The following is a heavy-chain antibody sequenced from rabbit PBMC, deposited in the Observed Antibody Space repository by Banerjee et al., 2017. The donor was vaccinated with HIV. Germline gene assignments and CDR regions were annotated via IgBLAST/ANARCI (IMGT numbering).Heavy chain of an antibody. D-gene: IGHD1-1*01. Sequence: QQQLEESGGGLVKPGGTLTLTCKASGFSFSFNYYMCWVRQTPGKGLEWIGCIYTSGSGSTWYASWAKGRFTISKTSSTAVTLQMTSLTVADTATYFCARDNIVSGSYEFNLWGPGTLVTVS. J-gene: IGHJ4*01. V-gene: IGHV1S45*01. CDR2: IYTSGSGST. CDR1: GFSFSFNYY. CDR3: ARDNIVSGSYEFNL.